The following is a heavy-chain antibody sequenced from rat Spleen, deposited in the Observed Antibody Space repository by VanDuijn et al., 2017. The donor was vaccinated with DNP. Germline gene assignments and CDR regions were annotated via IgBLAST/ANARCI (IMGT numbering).Heavy chain of an antibody. CDR2: ISYDGSAT. CDR3: ARTDGSYGFDY. J-gene: IGHJ2*01. D-gene: IGHD1-3*01. CDR1: GFTFSDSF. Sequence: EVQLVESGGGLVQPGRSLKLSCAASGFTFSDSFVAWVRQAPKKGLEWVASISYDGSATYYGDSVKGRFTISRDNAKSALFLQMNSLRSEDTATYYCARTDGSYGFDYWGQGVMVTVSS. V-gene: IGHV5-22*01.